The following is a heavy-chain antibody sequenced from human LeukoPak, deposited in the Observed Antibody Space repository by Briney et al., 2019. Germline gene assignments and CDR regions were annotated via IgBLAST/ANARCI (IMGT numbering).Heavy chain of an antibody. D-gene: IGHD1-26*01. CDR2: TRNKANSYTT. CDR3: AREDAGGTYSFDH. Sequence: GGSLRLSCAASGFTFSDHYMDWVRQAPGKGLEWVGRTRNKANSYTTEYAPSVKGRFSISRDDSKKSLYLQMNSLKTEDTAVYYCAREDAGGTYSFDHWGQGTLVTVSS. V-gene: IGHV3-72*01. J-gene: IGHJ4*02. CDR1: GFTFSDHY.